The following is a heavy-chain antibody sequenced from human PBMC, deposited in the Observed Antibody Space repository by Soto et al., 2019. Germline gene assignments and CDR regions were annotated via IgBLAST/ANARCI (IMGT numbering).Heavy chain of an antibody. V-gene: IGHV3-72*01. CDR3: ARVGSRSYFDY. CDR1: GFTFSDHY. D-gene: IGHD1-26*01. J-gene: IGHJ4*02. CDR2: IRNKANSYTT. Sequence: GGSLRLSCAASGFTFSDHYMDWVRQAPGKGLEWVGRIRNKANSYTTEYAASVKGRFTISRDDSKNSLYLQMNSLKTEDTAVYYCARVGSRSYFDYWGQGTLVTVSS.